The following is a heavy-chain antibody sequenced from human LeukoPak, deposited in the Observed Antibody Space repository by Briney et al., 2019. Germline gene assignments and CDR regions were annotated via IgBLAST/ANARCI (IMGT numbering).Heavy chain of an antibody. V-gene: IGHV4-39*07. Sequence: SETLSLTCTVSGGSISISSYYWGWIRQPPGKGLEWIGSIYSSGSTYYNPSLKSRVTISVDTSKNQLSLKLSSVTAADTAVYYCASTVNFFTSYYYYMDVWGKGTTVTVSS. D-gene: IGHD3-3*01. CDR1: GGSISISSYY. CDR2: IYSSGST. CDR3: ASTVNFFTSYYYYMDV. J-gene: IGHJ6*03.